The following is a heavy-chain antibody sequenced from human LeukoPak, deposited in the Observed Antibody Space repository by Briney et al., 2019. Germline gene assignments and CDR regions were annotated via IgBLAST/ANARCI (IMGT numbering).Heavy chain of an antibody. Sequence: GAAVRVSCKVSGSTLSKISIDWVRQAPGKGPEWMGSVGHEDGTTIHAQKFQGRFNMTVDTATDTAYMEMSSLMSEDTAIYYCATGAITFDYWGQGCLVTAS. CDR1: GSTLSKIS. D-gene: IGHD1-20*01. J-gene: IGHJ4*02. CDR2: VGHEDGTT. V-gene: IGHV1-24*01. CDR3: ATGAITFDY.